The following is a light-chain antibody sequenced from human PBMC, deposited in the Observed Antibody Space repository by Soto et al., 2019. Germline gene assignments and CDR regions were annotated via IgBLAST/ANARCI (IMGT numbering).Light chain of an antibody. Sequence: QSALAQPPSASGTPGQRVTISCSGSSSNIGSNVVNWFQQLPGTAPKLRIYSNNQRPSGVPDRFSGSKSGTSASLAISGLQSEDEAGYYCATWDDSLNGYVFGTGTKVTVL. CDR3: ATWDDSLNGYV. CDR2: SNN. J-gene: IGLJ1*01. V-gene: IGLV1-44*01. CDR1: SSNIGSNV.